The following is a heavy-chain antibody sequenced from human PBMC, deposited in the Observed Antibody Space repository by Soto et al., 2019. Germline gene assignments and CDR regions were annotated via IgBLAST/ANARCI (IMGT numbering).Heavy chain of an antibody. CDR1: GFTFSSYA. J-gene: IGHJ4*02. CDR3: AREGGNSYALPGNFDY. CDR2: ISYDGSNK. D-gene: IGHD5-18*01. Sequence: QVQLVESGGGVVQPGRSLRLSCAASGFTFSSYAMHWVRQAPGKGLEWVAVISYDGSNKYYADSVEGRFTISRDNSKNTLYLQMNSLRAEDTAVYYCAREGGNSYALPGNFDYWGQGTLVTVSS. V-gene: IGHV3-30-3*01.